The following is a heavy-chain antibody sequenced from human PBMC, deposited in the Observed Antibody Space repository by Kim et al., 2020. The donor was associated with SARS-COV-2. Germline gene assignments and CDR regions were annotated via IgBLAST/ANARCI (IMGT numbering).Heavy chain of an antibody. V-gene: IGHV3-74*01. CDR3: ASGLTPGQY. D-gene: IGHD2-15*01. J-gene: IGHJ4*02. Sequence: GRSTSYADYVKGRFTISRDNAKTTLYLQMNSLRAEDTAVYYCASGLTPGQYWGQGTLVTVSS. CDR2: GRST.